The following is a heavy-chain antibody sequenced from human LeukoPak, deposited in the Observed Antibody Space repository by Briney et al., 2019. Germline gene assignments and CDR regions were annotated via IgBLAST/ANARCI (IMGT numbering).Heavy chain of an antibody. CDR1: GYTFTSYG. D-gene: IGHD2-2*01. CDR3: ARGYCSSTSCEDAFDI. V-gene: IGHV1-18*01. J-gene: IGHJ3*02. Sequence: ASVKVSCKASGYTFTSYGISWVLQAPGQGLEWMGWISAYNGNTDYAQEVQGRVTMTTDTSTSTAYMELRSLRSDDTAVYYCARGYCSSTSCEDAFDIWGQGTMVTVSS. CDR2: ISAYNGNT.